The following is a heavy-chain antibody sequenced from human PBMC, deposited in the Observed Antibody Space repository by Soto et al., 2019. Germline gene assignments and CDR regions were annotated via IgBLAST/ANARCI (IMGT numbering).Heavy chain of an antibody. J-gene: IGHJ6*02. Sequence: GESLKISCKGFGYTFTNYWIGWVRQMPGKGPEWMGIIYPGDSNTKYYPSFQGQVTISADKSITTSYLQWSIIKAWDTAIYYCAASIFYYGMDVWGQGTTVTVS. CDR2: IYPGDSNT. CDR3: AASIFYYGMDV. V-gene: IGHV5-51*01. CDR1: GYTFTNYW.